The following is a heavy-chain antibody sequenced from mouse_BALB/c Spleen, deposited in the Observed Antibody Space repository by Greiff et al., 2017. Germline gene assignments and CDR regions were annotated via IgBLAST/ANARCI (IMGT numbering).Heavy chain of an antibody. CDR2: SRNKANDYTT. J-gene: IGHJ4*01. V-gene: IGHV7-1*02. D-gene: IGHD1-1*01. CDR3: ARDAGYGRGYYAMDY. Sequence: EVKLVESGGGLVQPGGSLRLSCATSGFTFSDFYMEWVRQPPGKRLEWIAASRNKANDYTTEYSASVKGRFIVSRDTSQSILYLQMNALRAEDTAIYYCARDAGYGRGYYAMDYWGQGTSVTVSS. CDR1: GFTFSDFY.